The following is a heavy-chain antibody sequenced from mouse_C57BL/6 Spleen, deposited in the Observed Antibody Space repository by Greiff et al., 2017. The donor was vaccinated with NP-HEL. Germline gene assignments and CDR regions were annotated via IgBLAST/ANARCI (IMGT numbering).Heavy chain of an antibody. CDR2: IDPSDSYT. J-gene: IGHJ3*01. D-gene: IGHD1-1*01. V-gene: IGHV1-69*01. Sequence: VQLQQPGAELVMPGASVKLSCKASGYTFTSYWMHWVKQRPGQGLEWIGEIDPSDSYTNYNQKFKGKSTLTVDKSSSTAYMKLSSLTSEDSAVFYCCIYYYGSSYDWCAYWGQGTLVTVSA. CDR3: CIYYYGSSYDWCAY. CDR1: GYTFTSYW.